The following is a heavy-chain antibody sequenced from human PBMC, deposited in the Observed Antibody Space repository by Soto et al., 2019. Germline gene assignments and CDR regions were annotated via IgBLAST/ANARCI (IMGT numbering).Heavy chain of an antibody. V-gene: IGHV4-59*01. CDR1: GGSISSYY. Sequence: SETLSLTCTVSGGSISSYYWSWIRQPPGKGLEWIGYIYYSGSTNYNPSLKSRVTISVDTSKNQFSLKLSSVTAADTAVYYCARNHATYYDLWSGHYYYYYGMDVWGQGTTVTVSS. CDR3: ARNHATYYDLWSGHYYYYYGMDV. D-gene: IGHD3-3*01. CDR2: IYYSGST. J-gene: IGHJ6*02.